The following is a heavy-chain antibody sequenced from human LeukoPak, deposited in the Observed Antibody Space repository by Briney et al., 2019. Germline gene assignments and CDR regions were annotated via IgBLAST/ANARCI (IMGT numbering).Heavy chain of an antibody. CDR1: GFTVSSNY. CDR3: ASGTTLVQGVIFYY. J-gene: IGHJ4*02. V-gene: IGHV3-53*01. D-gene: IGHD3-10*01. Sequence: GGSLRLSCTASGFTVSSNYMSWVRQAPGKGLEWVSVIYSGGNTYYADSVRGRFTISRDNSKNTVFLQMNGLRADDTAVYYCASGTTLVQGVIFYYWGQGTLVTVSS. CDR2: IYSGGNT.